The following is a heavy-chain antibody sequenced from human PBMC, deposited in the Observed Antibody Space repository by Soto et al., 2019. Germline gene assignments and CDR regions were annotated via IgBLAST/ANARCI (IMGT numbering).Heavy chain of an antibody. CDR3: ARRSGYDLDYDVFDM. CDR1: GGSISSGIYY. J-gene: IGHJ3*02. D-gene: IGHD5-12*01. V-gene: IGHV4-39*01. CDR2: IYYSGRT. Sequence: SETLPLTCTVSGGSISSGIYYWGWIRQPPGKGLEWIGNIYYSGRTYNNPSLKSRLTMSADTPKNQLSLKLSSVTAADTAVYYCARRSGYDLDYDVFDMWGQGTMVTVSS.